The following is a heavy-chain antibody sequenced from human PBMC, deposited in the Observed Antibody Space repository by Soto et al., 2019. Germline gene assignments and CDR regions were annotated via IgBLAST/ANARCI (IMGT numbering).Heavy chain of an antibody. V-gene: IGHV3-7*04. CDR1: GFTFTNYW. Sequence: PGGSLRLSCAASGFTFTNYWMSWVRQAPGKGLEWVANIKPDGSEKFYVDSLKGRFTMSRDNAKNSLYLQMNGLRADDTAVHYCARGDYYDTSGPFSDAFDIWGQGTMVTVSS. CDR2: IKPDGSEK. CDR3: ARGDYYDTSGPFSDAFDI. D-gene: IGHD3-22*01. J-gene: IGHJ3*02.